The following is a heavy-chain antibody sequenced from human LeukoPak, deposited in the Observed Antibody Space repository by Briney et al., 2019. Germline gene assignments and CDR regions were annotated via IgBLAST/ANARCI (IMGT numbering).Heavy chain of an antibody. D-gene: IGHD3-10*01. Sequence: ASVKVSCKASGYTFTSYGISWVRQAPGQGLEWMGWISAYNGNTNYAQKLQGRVTMTTDTSTSTAYMELSSLRSEDTAVYYCATVERFGEFSYYFDYWGQGTLVTVSS. V-gene: IGHV1-18*01. CDR2: ISAYNGNT. J-gene: IGHJ4*02. CDR1: GYTFTSYG. CDR3: ATVERFGEFSYYFDY.